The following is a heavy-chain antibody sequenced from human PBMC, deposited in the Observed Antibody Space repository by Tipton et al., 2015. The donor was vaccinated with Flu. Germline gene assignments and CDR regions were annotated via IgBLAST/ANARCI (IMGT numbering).Heavy chain of an antibody. CDR3: ARRDYSNYVSDPRSWFDP. D-gene: IGHD4-11*01. J-gene: IGHJ5*02. Sequence: TLSLTCAVSGYSIRSSNYYWGWIRQPPGKGLEWIGNIFHSGNSYHNPSLKSRVTMSVDRSRNQFSLRLSSVTAADTAVYYCARRDYSNYVSDPRSWFDPWGQGTLVTVSS. V-gene: IGHV4-38-2*01. CDR2: IFHSGNS. CDR1: GYSIRSSNYY.